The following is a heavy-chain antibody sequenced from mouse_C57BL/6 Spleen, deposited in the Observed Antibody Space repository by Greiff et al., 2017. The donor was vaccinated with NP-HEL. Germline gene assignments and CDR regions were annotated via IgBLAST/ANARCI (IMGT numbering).Heavy chain of an antibody. CDR1: GYTFTNYW. D-gene: IGHD2-3*01. CDR3: ARSSMMVTEYYFDY. Sequence: QVQLKESGAELVRPGTSVKMSCKASGYTFTNYWIGWAKQRPGHGLEWIGDIYPGGGYTNYNEKFKGKATLTADKSSSTAYMQFSSLTSEDSAIYYCARSSMMVTEYYFDYWGQGTTLTVSS. J-gene: IGHJ2*01. CDR2: IYPGGGYT. V-gene: IGHV1-63*01.